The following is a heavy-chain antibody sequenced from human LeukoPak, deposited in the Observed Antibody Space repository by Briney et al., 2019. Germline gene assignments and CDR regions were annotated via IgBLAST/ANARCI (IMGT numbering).Heavy chain of an antibody. Sequence: SETLSLTCSVSGGSISSSSYYWGWIRQPPGKGLEWIGSIYYSGSTYYNPSLKSRVTISVDTSKNQFSLKLSSVTAADTAVYYCARGYSSSWKKGGAFDIWGQGTMVTVSS. D-gene: IGHD6-13*01. J-gene: IGHJ3*02. CDR2: IYYSGST. V-gene: IGHV4-39*01. CDR1: GGSISSSSYY. CDR3: ARGYSSSWKKGGAFDI.